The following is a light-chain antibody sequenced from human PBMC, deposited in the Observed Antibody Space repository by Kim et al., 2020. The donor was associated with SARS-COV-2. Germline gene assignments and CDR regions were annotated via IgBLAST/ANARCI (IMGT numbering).Light chain of an antibody. Sequence: EIVLTQSPGTLSLSPGDRATLFCRAPQTINSDYLAWYQQKPGQAPRPLIFAASVRAAGVPDRFSGSGSGTHFTLTISGLEPEDFAVYYCQQYGSSPWTFGQGTKVDIK. CDR2: AAS. CDR1: QTINSDY. J-gene: IGKJ1*01. V-gene: IGKV3-20*01. CDR3: QQYGSSPWT.